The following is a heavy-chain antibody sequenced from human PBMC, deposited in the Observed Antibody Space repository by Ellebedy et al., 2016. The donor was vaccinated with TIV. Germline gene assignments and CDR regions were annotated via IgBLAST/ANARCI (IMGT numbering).Heavy chain of an antibody. D-gene: IGHD3-22*01. V-gene: IGHV3-74*01. CDR1: GFTFDDYA. CDR2: INSDGSST. CDR3: ASNLTPYDSSGYGAFDI. Sequence: GGSLRLSXAASGFTFDDYAMHWVRQAPGKGLVWVSRINSDGSSTSYADSVKGRFTISRDNAKNTLYLQMNSLRAEDTAVYYCASNLTPYDSSGYGAFDIWGQGTMVTVSS. J-gene: IGHJ3*02.